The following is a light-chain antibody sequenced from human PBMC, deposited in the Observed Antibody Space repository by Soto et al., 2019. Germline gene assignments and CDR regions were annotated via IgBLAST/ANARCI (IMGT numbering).Light chain of an antibody. CDR1: QTIGQK. CDR2: GAS. Sequence: EIVLAQSPATLSVTPGERITLSCRATQTIGQKLAWYLQRPGQAPSLLMYGASTRATDIPARFSGSVSGTEFTLTITGLQSEDFAVYYWQQYNCWPWTFGQGTKVEI. V-gene: IGKV3-15*01. CDR3: QQYNCWPWT. J-gene: IGKJ1*01.